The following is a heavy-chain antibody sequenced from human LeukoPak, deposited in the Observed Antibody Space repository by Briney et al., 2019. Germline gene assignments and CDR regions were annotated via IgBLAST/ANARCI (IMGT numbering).Heavy chain of an antibody. V-gene: IGHV3-66*01. Sequence: GGSLRLSWAASGFTVSSNYMSWVRQAPGKGLEWDSVIYSGGSTYYADSVKGRFTISRDNSKTTLYLQMNSLRAEDTAVYYCARDQTYSSSSYYYYGMDVWGQGTTVTVSS. CDR1: GFTVSSNY. J-gene: IGHJ6*02. CDR3: ARDQTYSSSSYYYYGMDV. D-gene: IGHD6-6*01. CDR2: IYSGGST.